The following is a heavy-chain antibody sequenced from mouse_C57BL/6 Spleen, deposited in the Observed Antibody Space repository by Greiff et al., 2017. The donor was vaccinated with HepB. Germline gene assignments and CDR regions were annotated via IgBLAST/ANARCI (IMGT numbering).Heavy chain of an antibody. Sequence: EVKLVESEGGLVQPGSSMKLSCTASGFTFSDYYMAWVRQVPEKGLEWVANINYDGSSTYYLDSLKSRFIISRDNAKNILYLQMSSLKSEDTATYYCAGVYYYGSSYYFDYWGQGTTLTVSS. CDR1: GFTFSDYY. CDR3: AGVYYYGSSYYFDY. V-gene: IGHV5-16*01. D-gene: IGHD1-1*01. CDR2: INYDGSST. J-gene: IGHJ2*01.